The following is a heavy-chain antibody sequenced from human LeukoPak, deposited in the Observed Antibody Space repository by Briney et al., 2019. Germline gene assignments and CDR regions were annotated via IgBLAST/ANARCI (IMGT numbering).Heavy chain of an antibody. CDR3: ANLGDCSGGSCSGVPDY. J-gene: IGHJ4*02. V-gene: IGHV1-69*13. D-gene: IGHD2-15*01. CDR2: IIPIFGTA. CDR1: GGTFSSYA. Sequence: SVKVSCKASGGTFSSYAISWVRQAPGQGLEWLGGIIPIFGTANYAQKFQGRVTITADESTSTAYMALSSLRSEDTAVYYCANLGDCSGGSCSGVPDYWGQGTLVTVSS.